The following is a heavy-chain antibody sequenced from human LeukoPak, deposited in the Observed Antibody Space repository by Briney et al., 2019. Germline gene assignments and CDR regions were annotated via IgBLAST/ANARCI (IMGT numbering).Heavy chain of an antibody. V-gene: IGHV3-48*03. CDR1: GFTFSTYE. CDR3: AREGGSFLFEY. J-gene: IGHJ4*02. Sequence: QPGGSLRLSCAASGFTFSTYEMSWVRQTPGKGLEWVAYISSSGRTTYYADSVKGRFTISRDDAKNSLYLQMSSLKVEDTAIYYCAREGGSFLFEYWGQGTLVTVSS. CDR2: ISSSGRTT. D-gene: IGHD2-15*01.